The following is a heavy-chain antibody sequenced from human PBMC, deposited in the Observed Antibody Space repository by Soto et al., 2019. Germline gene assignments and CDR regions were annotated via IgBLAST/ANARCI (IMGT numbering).Heavy chain of an antibody. CDR2: IYYHGAT. Sequence: SETLSLTCTVSGGSISNYYWNWIRQPPGKGLEWIGYIYYHGATNYNPSLKSRVTISLDTSKNQFSLRLTSVTAADTAVYCCARGIAVTGPAGSWGQGTLVTVSS. D-gene: IGHD6-19*01. CDR1: GGSISNYY. CDR3: ARGIAVTGPAGS. V-gene: IGHV4-59*01. J-gene: IGHJ5*02.